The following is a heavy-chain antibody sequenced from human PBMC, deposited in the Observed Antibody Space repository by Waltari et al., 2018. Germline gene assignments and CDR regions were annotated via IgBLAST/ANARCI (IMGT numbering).Heavy chain of an antibody. CDR1: GGSISSYY. CDR2: IYYSGST. Sequence: QVQLQESGPGLVKPSETLSLTCTVSGGSISSYYWSWIRQPPGKGLEWIGSIYYSGSTYYNPSLKSRVTISVDTSKNQFSLKLSSVTAADTAVYYCARVAVVVPAAIDYWGQGTLVTVSS. CDR3: ARVAVVVPAAIDY. J-gene: IGHJ4*02. D-gene: IGHD2-2*01. V-gene: IGHV4-59*12.